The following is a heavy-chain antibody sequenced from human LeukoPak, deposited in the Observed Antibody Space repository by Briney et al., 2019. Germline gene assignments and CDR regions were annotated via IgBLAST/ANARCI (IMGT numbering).Heavy chain of an antibody. Sequence: SETLSLTCTVSGGSISSYYWSWIRQPPGKGLEWIGCIYYSGSTNYNPSLKSRVTISVDTSKNQFSLKLSSVTAADTAVYYCARTGDSSGYDDAFDIWGQGTMVTVSS. J-gene: IGHJ3*02. CDR1: GGSISSYY. CDR3: ARTGDSSGYDDAFDI. V-gene: IGHV4-59*01. CDR2: IYYSGST. D-gene: IGHD3-22*01.